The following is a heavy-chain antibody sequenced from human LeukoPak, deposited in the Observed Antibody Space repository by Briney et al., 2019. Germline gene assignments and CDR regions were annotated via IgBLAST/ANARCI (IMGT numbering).Heavy chain of an antibody. CDR1: GYTFTGYY. CDR2: INPNSGGT. V-gene: IGHV1-2*02. D-gene: IGHD2/OR15-2a*01. CDR3: ARASSFDIHFDY. J-gene: IGHJ4*02. Sequence: ASVKVSCKASGYTFTGYYMHWGRQAPGQGLEWMGWINPNSGGTNYAQKYQGRVTMTKDTSISTAYMELSRLRSDDTAVYYCARASSFDIHFDYWGQGTLVTVSS.